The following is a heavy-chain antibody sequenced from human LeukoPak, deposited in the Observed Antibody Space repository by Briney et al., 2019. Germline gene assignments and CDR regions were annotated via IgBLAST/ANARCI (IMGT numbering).Heavy chain of an antibody. CDR3: ARDGPYCSGGSCYGDDY. J-gene: IGHJ4*02. CDR2: IYYSGST. D-gene: IGHD2-15*01. Sequence: SETLSLTCTVSGGSISSSSYYWGWIRQPPGKGLEWIGSIYYSGSTYYNPSLKGRVTISVDTSKNQFSLKLSSVTAEDTAVYYCARDGPYCSGGSCYGDDYWGQGTLVTVSS. CDR1: GGSISSSSYY. V-gene: IGHV4-39*07.